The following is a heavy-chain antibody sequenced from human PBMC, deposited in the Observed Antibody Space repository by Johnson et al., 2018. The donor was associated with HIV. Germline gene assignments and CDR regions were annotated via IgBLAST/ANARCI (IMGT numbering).Heavy chain of an antibody. D-gene: IGHD3-16*01. CDR2: ISGSGGST. CDR1: GFTVSSNY. Sequence: VQLVESGGGLVQPGGSLRLSCAASGFTVSSNYMSWVRQAPGKGLEWVSVISGSGGSTYYADSVKGRFTISRDNSKNTLYLQMNSLRAEDTAVYYCAKEGHYYDDYHAFDIWGQGTMVTVSS. CDR3: AKEGHYYDDYHAFDI. J-gene: IGHJ3*02. V-gene: IGHV3-23*04.